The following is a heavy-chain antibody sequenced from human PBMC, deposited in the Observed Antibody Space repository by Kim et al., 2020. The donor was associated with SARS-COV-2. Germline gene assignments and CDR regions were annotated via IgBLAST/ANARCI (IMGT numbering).Heavy chain of an antibody. Sequence: ASVKVSCKASGYTFTSYAMNWVRQAPGQGLEWMGWINTNTGNPTYAQGFTGRFVFSLDTSVSTAYLQISSLKAEDTAVYYCARDGRIFGVVIPTYGMDVWGQGTTVTVSS. CDR1: GYTFTSYA. CDR2: INTNTGNP. V-gene: IGHV7-4-1*02. D-gene: IGHD3-3*01. J-gene: IGHJ6*02. CDR3: ARDGRIFGVVIPTYGMDV.